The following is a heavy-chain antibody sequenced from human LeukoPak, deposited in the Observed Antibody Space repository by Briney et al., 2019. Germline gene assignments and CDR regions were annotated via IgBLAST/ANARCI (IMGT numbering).Heavy chain of an antibody. J-gene: IGHJ6*02. CDR2: IGAYNGNT. CDR3: ARVMHWDLPMARGRGMDV. Sequence: ASVKVSCKASGYIFTSYGISWVRQAPGQGLEWMGWIGAYNGNTNYAQKFQGRVTMTTDTSTSTAYMEVRSLRSDDTAMFYCARVMHWDLPMARGRGMDVWGQGTTVTVSS. V-gene: IGHV1-18*01. D-gene: IGHD3-10*01. CDR1: GYIFTSYG.